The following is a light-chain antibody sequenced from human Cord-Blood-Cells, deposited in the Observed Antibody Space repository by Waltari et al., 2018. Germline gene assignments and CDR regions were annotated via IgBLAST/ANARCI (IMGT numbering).Light chain of an antibody. CDR1: QSVLYRSNNKNY. J-gene: IGKJ2*01. Sequence: DIVMTQSPDSLAVSLGERATINCKSSQSVLYRSNNKNYLAWCQQKPGQPPKLLIYWASTRESGVPDRFSGSGSGTDFTLSISSLQAEDVAVYYCQQYYSTPYTFGQGTKLEIK. V-gene: IGKV4-1*01. CDR2: WAS. CDR3: QQYYSTPYT.